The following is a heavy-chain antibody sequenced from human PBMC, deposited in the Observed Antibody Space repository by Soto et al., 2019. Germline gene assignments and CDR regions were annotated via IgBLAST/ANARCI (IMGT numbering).Heavy chain of an antibody. CDR3: ARDSGWPILNFDN. V-gene: IGHV3-30*03. Sequence: GGSLRLSCAASDFDFSSYGIHWVRQAPGKGLEWVAASSYDGRETFYADSAKGRFTVSKEMSKNTAFLQMNALRHEDTAVYFCARDSGWPILNFDNWGQGTRVTVSS. D-gene: IGHD3-10*01. J-gene: IGHJ4*02. CDR1: DFDFSSYG. CDR2: SSYDGRET.